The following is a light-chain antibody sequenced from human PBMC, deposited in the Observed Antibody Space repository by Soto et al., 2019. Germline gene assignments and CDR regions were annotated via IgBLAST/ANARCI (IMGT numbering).Light chain of an antibody. CDR3: QQRSNWAWT. V-gene: IGKV3-11*01. CDR1: QSVSSY. J-gene: IGKJ1*01. Sequence: EIVFPQSPATLSLSPGERTTLSCRASQSVSSYLAWYQQKRGQTPRLLIYDASNRATGIPARFSGSGSGTDFPLTISSLEPEEFAVYYGQQRSNWAWTCGQGTKVEIK. CDR2: DAS.